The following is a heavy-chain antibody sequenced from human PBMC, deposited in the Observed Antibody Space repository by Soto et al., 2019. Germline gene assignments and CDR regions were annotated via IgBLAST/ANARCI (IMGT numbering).Heavy chain of an antibody. Sequence: GGSLRLSCAASGFTFGTYAMIWVRQAPGKGLEWVSRISHNGGDTYYTDSVRGRFTVSRDNSKNILYLQMDSLRAEDTAVYYCARRLAPSGSGWDYWGQGTPVTVSS. D-gene: IGHD2-8*02. V-gene: IGHV3-23*01. CDR3: ARRLAPSGSGWDY. CDR2: ISHNGGDT. CDR1: GFTFGTYA. J-gene: IGHJ4*02.